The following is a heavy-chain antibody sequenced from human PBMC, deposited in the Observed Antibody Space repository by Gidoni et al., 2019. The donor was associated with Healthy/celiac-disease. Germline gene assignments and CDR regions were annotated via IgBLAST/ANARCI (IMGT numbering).Heavy chain of an antibody. CDR1: GYSFTSYW. Sequence: EVQLVQSGAEVKKPGESLKISCKGSGYSFTSYWIGWVRQVPGKGLEWSGIIYPGDSDTRYSPSFQGQVTISADKSISPAYLQWSSLKASDTAMYYCARRPTREDYGVDYWGQGTLVTVSS. CDR3: ARRPTREDYGVDY. CDR2: IYPGDSDT. V-gene: IGHV5-51*01. J-gene: IGHJ4*02. D-gene: IGHD4-17*01.